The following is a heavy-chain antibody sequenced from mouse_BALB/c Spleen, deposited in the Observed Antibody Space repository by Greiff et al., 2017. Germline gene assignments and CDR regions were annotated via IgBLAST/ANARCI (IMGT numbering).Heavy chain of an antibody. V-gene: IGHV1-69*02. D-gene: IGHD2-3*01. CDR2: IYPSDSYT. J-gene: IGHJ4*01. CDR3: TRFYDSYAMDY. CDR1: GYTFTSYW. Sequence: QVQLQQSGAELAKPGASVKMSCKASGYTFTSYWINWVKQRPGQGLEWIGNIYPSDSYTNYNQKFKDKATLTVDKSSSTAYMQLSSPTSEDSAVYYCTRFYDSYAMDYWGQGTSVSVSS.